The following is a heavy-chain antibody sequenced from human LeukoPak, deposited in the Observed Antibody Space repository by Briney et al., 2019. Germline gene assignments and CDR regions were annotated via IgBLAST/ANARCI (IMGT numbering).Heavy chain of an antibody. CDR3: ARDAGYYDSSGSDY. CDR2: INWNGGST. Sequence: GGSLRLSCAASGFTFDDYGMSWVRQALGKGLEWVSGINWNGGSTGYADSVKGRFTISRDSAKNSLYLQMNSLRAQDTALYYCARDAGYYDSSGSDYWGQGTLVTVSS. D-gene: IGHD3-22*01. V-gene: IGHV3-20*04. J-gene: IGHJ4*02. CDR1: GFTFDDYG.